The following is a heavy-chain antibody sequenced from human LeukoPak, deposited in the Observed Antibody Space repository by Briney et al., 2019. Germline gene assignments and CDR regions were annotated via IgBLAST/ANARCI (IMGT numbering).Heavy chain of an antibody. D-gene: IGHD2-15*01. Sequence: SETLSLTCTVSGGPVSSGSYYWGWIRQPPGKGLEWIGYIYYSGSANYNPSLKSRVTISVDTSKNQFSLKLSSVTAADTAVYYCARDFVVVVAATVQNWFDPWGQGTLVTVSS. CDR1: GGPVSSGSYY. CDR2: IYYSGSA. J-gene: IGHJ5*02. CDR3: ARDFVVVVAATVQNWFDP. V-gene: IGHV4-61*01.